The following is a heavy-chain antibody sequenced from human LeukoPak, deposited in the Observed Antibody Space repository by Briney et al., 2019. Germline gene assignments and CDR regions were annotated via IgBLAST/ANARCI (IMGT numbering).Heavy chain of an antibody. CDR3: ARGFLEWLFFDY. Sequence: SETLSLTCTVSGGSISSGGYYWSWIRQHPGKGLEWIGYIYYSGSTYYNPSLKSRVTISVDTSKNQFSLKLSSVTAADTAVYYCARGFLEWLFFDYWGQGTLVTVSS. V-gene: IGHV4-31*03. CDR2: IYYSGST. D-gene: IGHD3-3*01. CDR1: GGSISSGGYY. J-gene: IGHJ4*02.